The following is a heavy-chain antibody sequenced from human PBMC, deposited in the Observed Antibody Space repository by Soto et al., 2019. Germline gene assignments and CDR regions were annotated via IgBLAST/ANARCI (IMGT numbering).Heavy chain of an antibody. D-gene: IGHD2-15*01. CDR3: TTDSYSSMVVVRFDY. CDR2: IKSRALGGTT. Sequence: GGSVRRSCAGCGFPVINAWINWVRHVTGKGLEWVGRIKSRALGGTTDFAAPVRGRFAITRDDSRNVVYMQMNSLHTEDTAVYYCTTDSYSSMVVVRFDYWGHGSLVTVSS. V-gene: IGHV3-15*07. CDR1: GFPVINAW. J-gene: IGHJ4*01.